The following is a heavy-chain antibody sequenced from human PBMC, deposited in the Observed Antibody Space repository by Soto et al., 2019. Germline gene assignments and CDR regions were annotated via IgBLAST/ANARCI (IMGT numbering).Heavy chain of an antibody. CDR3: SSGWPLSRDFYYYYGMDV. Sequence: PGGSLRLSCAASGFTFSSYWMSWVRQAPGKGLEWVANIKQDGSEKYYVDSVKGRFTISRDNAKNSLYLQMNSLRAEDTAVYYCSSGWPLSRDFYYYYGMDVWGQGTTVTVSS. D-gene: IGHD6-19*01. CDR2: IKQDGSEK. J-gene: IGHJ6*02. V-gene: IGHV3-7*03. CDR1: GFTFSSYW.